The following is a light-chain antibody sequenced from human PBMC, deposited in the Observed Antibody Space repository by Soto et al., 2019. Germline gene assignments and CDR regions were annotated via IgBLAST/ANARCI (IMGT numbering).Light chain of an antibody. CDR1: SSDVGGYGY. Sequence: QSALTQPRSVSGSHGQSVTISCTGTSSDVGGYGYVSWYQQHPGKAPKLMIYDVYNRPSGVPDRFSRSKSGNTASLTISGLQAEDEAVYYCCSYAGSSTFYVFGTGTKLTVL. J-gene: IGLJ1*01. CDR3: CSYAGSSTFYV. V-gene: IGLV2-11*01. CDR2: DVY.